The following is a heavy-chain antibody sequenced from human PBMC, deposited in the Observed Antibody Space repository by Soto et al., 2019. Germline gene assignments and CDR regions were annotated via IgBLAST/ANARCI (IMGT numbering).Heavy chain of an antibody. V-gene: IGHV1-69*02. J-gene: IGHJ6*03. CDR1: GDTFSNHT. CDR2: IIPILGVA. Sequence: QVQLVQSGAEVKKPGSSVKVSCKASGDTFSNHTISWVRQAPGQGLEWMGRIIPILGVANYAQKFQGRVTITADKSTSTAYMELSSLRSADTAVYYCAXXAXXXXXTKGYYYYMDVWGTGTTVTVSS. CDR3: AXXAXXXXXTKGYYYYMDV.